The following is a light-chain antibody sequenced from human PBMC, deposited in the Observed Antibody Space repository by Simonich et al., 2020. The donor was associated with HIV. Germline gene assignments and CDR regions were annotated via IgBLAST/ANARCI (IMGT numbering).Light chain of an antibody. J-gene: IGKJ1*01. V-gene: IGKV3-15*01. CDR1: QSISSN. CDR2: GAS. Sequence: EIVMTQFPATLSVSPGERATLSCTASQSISSNLAWYQQTPGQAPRLLIYGASTRATGIPARCSGSGSGTDFTLTISSLQAEDVAFYYCQQYYSTPPTFGQGTKVEIK. CDR3: QQYYSTPPT.